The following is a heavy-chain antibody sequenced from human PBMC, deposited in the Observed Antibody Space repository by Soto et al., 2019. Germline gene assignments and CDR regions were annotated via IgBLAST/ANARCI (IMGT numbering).Heavy chain of an antibody. J-gene: IGHJ4*02. Sequence: SETLSLTCTVSGGSISSSSYYWGWIRQPPGKGLEWIGSIYYSGSTYYNPSLKSRVTISVDTSKNQFSLKLSSVTAADTAVYYCARHPAITIFGVDEYYFDYWGQGTLVTVSS. CDR2: IYYSGST. V-gene: IGHV4-39*01. CDR3: ARHPAITIFGVDEYYFDY. D-gene: IGHD3-3*01. CDR1: GGSISSSSYY.